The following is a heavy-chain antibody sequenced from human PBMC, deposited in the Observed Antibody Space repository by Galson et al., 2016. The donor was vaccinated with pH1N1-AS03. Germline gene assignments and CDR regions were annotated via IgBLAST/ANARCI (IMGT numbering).Heavy chain of an antibody. CDR3: TKGMGDQLPILNFDY. CDR2: IHPGGDT. J-gene: IGHJ4*02. V-gene: IGHV3-53*01. Sequence: SLRLSCAATGFTVSSGYHMSWVRQAPGKGLEWVSVIHPGGDTYYADSVKGRFTISRDNSKNTLYLQMNSLRAEDTAIYYCTKGMGDQLPILNFDYWGQGTLVTVSS. D-gene: IGHD2-2*01. CDR1: GFTVSSGY.